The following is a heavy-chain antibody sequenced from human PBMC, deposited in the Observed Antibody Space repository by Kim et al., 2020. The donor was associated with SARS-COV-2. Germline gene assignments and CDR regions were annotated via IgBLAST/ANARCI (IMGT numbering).Heavy chain of an antibody. J-gene: IGHJ4*02. CDR3: ARAARSIDY. Sequence: SEKYYVDSVKGRFTISRDNAKNSLYLQMSSLRAEDTAVYYCARAARSIDYWGQGSLVTVSS. D-gene: IGHD6-6*01. CDR2: SEK. V-gene: IGHV3-7*03.